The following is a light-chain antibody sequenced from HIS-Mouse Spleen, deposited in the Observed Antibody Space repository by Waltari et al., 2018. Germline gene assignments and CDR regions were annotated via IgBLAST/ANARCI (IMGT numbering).Light chain of an antibody. Sequence: QSALTQPPSASGSPGQSVTISCTGTSSDVGGYNYVSWYQQHQGKAPKLKIYEVSKRPSGVPDRFSGSKSGNTASLTVSGLQAEDEADYYCSSYAGSNNLVFGGGTKLTVL. CDR3: SSYAGSNNLV. CDR1: SSDVGGYNY. J-gene: IGLJ2*01. CDR2: EVS. V-gene: IGLV2-8*01.